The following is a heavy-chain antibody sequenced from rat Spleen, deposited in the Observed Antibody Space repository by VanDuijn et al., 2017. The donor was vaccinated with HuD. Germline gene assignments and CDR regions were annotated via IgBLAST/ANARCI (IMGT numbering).Heavy chain of an antibody. Sequence: EVQLVESGGGLVQPGRSLKLSCAASRFTFSSFPMAWVRQAPKKGLEWVASISSGGGGTYYRDSVKGRFTISRDNAKSSLHLQMNSLRSEDTATYYCTIPYTSGQKFPFAYWGQGTLVTVSS. V-gene: IGHV5-46*01. D-gene: IGHD4-3*01. J-gene: IGHJ3*01. CDR2: ISSGGGGT. CDR1: RFTFSSFP. CDR3: TIPYTSGQKFPFAY.